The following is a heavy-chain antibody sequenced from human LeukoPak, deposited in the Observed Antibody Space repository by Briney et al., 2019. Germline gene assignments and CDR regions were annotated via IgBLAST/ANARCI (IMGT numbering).Heavy chain of an antibody. CDR1: GGSISSYY. V-gene: IGHV4-4*07. CDR2: IYTSGST. Sequence: SETLSLTCTVSGGSISSYYWSWTRQPAGKGLEWIGRIYTSGSTNYNPSLKSRVTMSVDTSKNQFSLKLSSVTAADTAVYYCARYAVYGSGSYYVYWGQGTLVTVSS. D-gene: IGHD3-10*01. J-gene: IGHJ4*02. CDR3: ARYAVYGSGSYYVY.